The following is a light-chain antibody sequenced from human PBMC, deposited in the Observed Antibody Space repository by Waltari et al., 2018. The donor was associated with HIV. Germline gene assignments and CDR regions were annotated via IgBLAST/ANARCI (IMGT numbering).Light chain of an antibody. CDR3: QSYDNSLRV. Sequence: QSVLTQPPSVSGAPGQRVTISCTGSRSNIGAGYDVHWYQQLPGTAPMLLLYGNPNPPSAVPDPFSGSKSGTSASLAIIGLQAEDESDYYSQSYDNSLRVFGGGTKLTVL. CDR1: RSNIGAGYD. CDR2: GNP. J-gene: IGLJ3*02. V-gene: IGLV1-40*01.